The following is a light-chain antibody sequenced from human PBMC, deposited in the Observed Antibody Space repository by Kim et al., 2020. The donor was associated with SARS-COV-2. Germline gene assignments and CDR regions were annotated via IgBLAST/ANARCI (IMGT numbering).Light chain of an antibody. V-gene: IGKV1-5*03. CDR3: QHYNGY. CDR1: QTISNL. J-gene: IGKJ2*01. CDR2: KAS. Sequence: SALSAAGGDRVTITCRASQTISNLLAWYQQKPGKAPRLLIHKASGLESGVPSRFSGSGSGTEFTLTISSLQPDDFATYYCQHYNGYFGQGTKLEI.